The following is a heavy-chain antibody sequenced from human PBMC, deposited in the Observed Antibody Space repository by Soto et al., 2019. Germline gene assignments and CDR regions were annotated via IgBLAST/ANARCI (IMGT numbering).Heavy chain of an antibody. CDR1: GFTFSSYW. Sequence: GGSLRLSCAVSGFTFSSYWMSWVRQAPGKGLEWVANIKQDGSEKYYVDSVKGRFTISRDNAKNSLYLQMNSLRAEDTAVYYCARNSSSRRVNFDYWGQGTLVTVSS. V-gene: IGHV3-7*01. D-gene: IGHD6-13*01. CDR2: IKQDGSEK. CDR3: ARNSSSRRVNFDY. J-gene: IGHJ4*02.